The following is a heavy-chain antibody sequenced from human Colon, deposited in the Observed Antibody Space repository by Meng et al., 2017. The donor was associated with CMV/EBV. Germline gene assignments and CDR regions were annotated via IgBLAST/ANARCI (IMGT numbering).Heavy chain of an antibody. Sequence: GSLRLSCTVSAGSINTDKYYWAWVRQPPGKGLEWIGTIYFSGGTYYHPSLRSRVTISADTSRNQFSLKLSSVTAADTAVYYCARDGGNQYFDYWGQGTLVTVSS. V-gene: IGHV4-39*07. CDR3: ARDGGNQYFDY. D-gene: IGHD1-14*01. CDR1: AGSINTDKYY. CDR2: IYFSGGT. J-gene: IGHJ4*02.